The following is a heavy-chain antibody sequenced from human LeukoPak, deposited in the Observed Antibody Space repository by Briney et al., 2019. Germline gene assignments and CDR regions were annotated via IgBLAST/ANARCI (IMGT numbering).Heavy chain of an antibody. Sequence: TSETLSLTCAVSGYSISSGYYWGWIRQPPGKGLEWIGSIYHSGSTYHNPSLKSRVTISVDTSKNQFSLKLGSVTAADTAVYYCARHAPGYSSSWYPLGAFDIWGQGTMVTVSS. D-gene: IGHD6-13*01. CDR2: IYHSGST. J-gene: IGHJ3*02. CDR1: GYSISSGYY. V-gene: IGHV4-38-2*01. CDR3: ARHAPGYSSSWYPLGAFDI.